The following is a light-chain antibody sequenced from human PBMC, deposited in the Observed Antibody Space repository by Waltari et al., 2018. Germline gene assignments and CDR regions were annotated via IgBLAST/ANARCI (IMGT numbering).Light chain of an antibody. CDR2: EVS. Sequence: QSALTQPPSASGSPGQSVTISCTGTSSDVGAYKYVSCYQQHPGKAPKLWIYEVSKRASGVPDRFSGSKSGNTASLTVSGLQAEDEADYYCASRGASKVYGGGTKLTVL. CDR3: ASRGASKV. CDR1: SSDVGAYKY. J-gene: IGLJ2*01. V-gene: IGLV2-8*01.